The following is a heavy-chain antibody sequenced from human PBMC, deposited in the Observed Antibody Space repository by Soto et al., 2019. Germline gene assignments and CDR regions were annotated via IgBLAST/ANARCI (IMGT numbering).Heavy chain of an antibody. J-gene: IGHJ6*02. CDR2: VHNSGST. CDR1: GGSISSYY. Sequence: TSETLSLTCTVSGGSISSYYWTWIRQPPGKGLEWIGHVHNSGSTSYNPSLKSRVIISVDTSKNQFFVKLSSVTAADTAVYYCARRYHYYYGMDVWGQGTTVTVSS. V-gene: IGHV4-59*08. CDR3: ARRYHYYYGMDV.